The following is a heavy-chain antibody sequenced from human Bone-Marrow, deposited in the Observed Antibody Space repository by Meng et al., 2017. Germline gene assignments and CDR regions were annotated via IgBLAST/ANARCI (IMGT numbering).Heavy chain of an antibody. CDR3: ARDNTDSSSRYWGRGPNNWFDP. CDR2: IWYDGSNK. D-gene: IGHD6-13*01. J-gene: IGHJ5*02. CDR1: GFTFSSYG. Sequence: GGSLRLSCAASGFTFSSYGMHWVRQAPGKGLEWVAVIWYDGSNKYYADSVKGRFTISRDNSRNTLYLQMNSLRAEDTAVYYCARDNTDSSSRYWGRGPNNWFDPWGQGTLVTVSS. V-gene: IGHV3-33*01.